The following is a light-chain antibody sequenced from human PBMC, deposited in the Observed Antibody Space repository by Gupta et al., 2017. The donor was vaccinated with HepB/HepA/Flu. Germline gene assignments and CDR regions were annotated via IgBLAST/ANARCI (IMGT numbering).Light chain of an antibody. V-gene: IGLV1-44*01. CDR3: AAWDDSQKAWV. Sequence: QSVLTQPSSASGTPGQSVTISCSGSSSNIGGKTVTWYQQLPGTAPKLLMYSLDQRPSGVSDRFSGSKAGTSASLAISGLQLEDEADYFCAAWDDSQKAWVFGGGTKLTVL. J-gene: IGLJ3*02. CDR1: SSNIGGKT. CDR2: SLD.